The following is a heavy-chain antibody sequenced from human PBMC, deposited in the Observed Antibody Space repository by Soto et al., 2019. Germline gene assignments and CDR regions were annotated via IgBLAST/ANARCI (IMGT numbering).Heavy chain of an antibody. D-gene: IGHD3-10*01. CDR1: GYTFTSYG. CDR3: VREGGSGILYYLDY. V-gene: IGHV1-18*01. Sequence: QVQLVQSGAEVEKPGASVKVSCKTSGYTFTSYGISWVRQAPGQGLEWMGWISAYNGNTNYAQNLLGRVTMTTDTSTSTAYMELRSLRSDDTALYYCVREGGSGILYYLDYWGQGTLVTVSS. J-gene: IGHJ4*02. CDR2: ISAYNGNT.